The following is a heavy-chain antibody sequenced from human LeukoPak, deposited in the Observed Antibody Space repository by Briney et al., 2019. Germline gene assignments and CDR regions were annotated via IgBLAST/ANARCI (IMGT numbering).Heavy chain of an antibody. CDR1: GYTLTELS. Sequence: ASVKVSCKVSGYTLTELSMHWVRQAPGKGLEWMGGFDPEDGETIYAQKFQGRVTMTTDTSTSTAYMELRSLRSDDTAVYYCARCIVDAQDYDYWGQGTLVTVSS. J-gene: IGHJ4*02. D-gene: IGHD3-16*02. V-gene: IGHV1-24*01. CDR2: FDPEDGET. CDR3: ARCIVDAQDYDY.